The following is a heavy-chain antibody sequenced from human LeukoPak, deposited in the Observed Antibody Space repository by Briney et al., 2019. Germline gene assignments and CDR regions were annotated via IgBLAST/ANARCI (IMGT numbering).Heavy chain of an antibody. Sequence: GASVKVSCKASGVTFSSYAISWVRQAPGQGLEWMGGINPIFGTANYAQKFQGRVTITADESTSTAYMELSSLRSEDTAVYYCARGNYYDFWSGTVLWGRGTLVTVSS. V-gene: IGHV1-69*13. CDR2: INPIFGTA. CDR1: GVTFSSYA. J-gene: IGHJ2*01. D-gene: IGHD3-3*01. CDR3: ARGNYYDFWSGTVL.